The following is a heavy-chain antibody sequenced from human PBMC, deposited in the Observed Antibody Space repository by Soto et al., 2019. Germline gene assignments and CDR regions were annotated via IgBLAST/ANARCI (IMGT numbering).Heavy chain of an antibody. CDR3: ARAGPDITGRGYHYYGMDV. CDR2: IDAGNGNT. Sequence: QVHLVQSGAEVKKPGASVKVSCKASGYTFIPHVMNWVRQAPGQRLEWMGWIDAGNGNTKYSQKFQGRVTITRDTSARTAYMELSSLRSEDSAVYYCARAGPDITGRGYHYYGMDVWGQGTTVTVPS. D-gene: IGHD3-16*01. V-gene: IGHV1-3*01. J-gene: IGHJ6*02. CDR1: GYTFIPHV.